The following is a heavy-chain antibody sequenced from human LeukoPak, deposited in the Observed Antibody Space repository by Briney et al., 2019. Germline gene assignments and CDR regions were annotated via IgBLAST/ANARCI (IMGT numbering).Heavy chain of an antibody. V-gene: IGHV4-59*01. D-gene: IGHD3-10*01. CDR1: GGSISSYY. J-gene: IGHJ5*02. CDR3: ARGGDYYGSGSYYAFDP. Sequence: SETLSLTCTVSGGSISSYYWSWIRQPPGKGLEWIGYIYYSGSTNYNPSLKSRVAISVDTSKNQFSLKLSSVTAADTAVYYCARGGDYYGSGSYYAFDPWGQGTLVTVSS. CDR2: IYYSGST.